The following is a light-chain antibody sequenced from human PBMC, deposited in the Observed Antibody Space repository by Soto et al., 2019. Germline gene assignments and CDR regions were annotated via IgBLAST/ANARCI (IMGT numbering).Light chain of an antibody. CDR1: QSVSSSY. CDR3: QQYGSSPT. V-gene: IGKV3-20*01. J-gene: IGKJ1*01. Sequence: IALTQSPGTLSLSPGERATPSCRASQSVSSSYLAWYQQKPGQAPRLLIYGASSRATGIPDRFSGSGSGTDFTLSISRLEPEDFAVYYCQQYGSSPTFGQGTKVDIK. CDR2: GAS.